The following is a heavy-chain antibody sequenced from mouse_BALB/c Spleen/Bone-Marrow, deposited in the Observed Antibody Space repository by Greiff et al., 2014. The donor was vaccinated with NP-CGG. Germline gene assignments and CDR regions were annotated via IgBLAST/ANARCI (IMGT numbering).Heavy chain of an antibody. V-gene: IGHV3-1*02. CDR3: VRETTVVADFDY. J-gene: IGHJ2*01. Sequence: DVKLQESGPDLVEPSQSLSLTCTVTGYSITNGYGWHWIRQFPGNKLEWMGYIHYSGNTNYNPSLKSRVSITRDTSKNQFFLQLNSVTTDDTATYYCVRETTVVADFDYWGQGTTLTVSS. D-gene: IGHD1-1*01. CDR2: IHYSGNT. CDR1: GYSITNGYG.